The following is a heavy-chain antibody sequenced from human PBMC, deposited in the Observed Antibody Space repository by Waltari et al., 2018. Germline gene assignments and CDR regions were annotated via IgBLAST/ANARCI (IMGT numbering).Heavy chain of an antibody. CDR3: ARVSLDGYNSGFDY. CDR2: IYTSGST. J-gene: IGHJ4*02. Sequence: QVQLQESGPGLVKPSQTLSLTCTVSGGSISSGSYYWSWIRQPAGKGLEWIGYIYTSGSTNYNPSLKSRVTISVDTSKNQFSLKLSSVTAADTAVYYCARVSLDGYNSGFDYWGQGTLV. V-gene: IGHV4-61*09. CDR1: GGSISSGSYY. D-gene: IGHD5-12*01.